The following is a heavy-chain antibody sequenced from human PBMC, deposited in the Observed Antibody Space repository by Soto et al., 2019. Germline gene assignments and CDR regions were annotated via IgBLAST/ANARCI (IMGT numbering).Heavy chain of an antibody. CDR2: ISGSGGST. CDR1: GFTFSSYA. Sequence: GGSLRLSCAASGFTFSSYAMSWVRQAPGKGLEWVSAISGSGGSTYYADSVKGRFTISRDNSKNTLYLQMNSLRAEDTAVYYCAKEPRITIFGVVTLRVDAFDIWGRGTMVTVSS. J-gene: IGHJ3*02. V-gene: IGHV3-23*01. D-gene: IGHD3-3*01. CDR3: AKEPRITIFGVVTLRVDAFDI.